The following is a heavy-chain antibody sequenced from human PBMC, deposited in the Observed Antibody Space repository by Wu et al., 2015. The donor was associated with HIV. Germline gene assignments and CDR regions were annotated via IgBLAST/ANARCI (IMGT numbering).Heavy chain of an antibody. CDR3: ARRANYDILTGATYYYYGMDV. CDR2: INPSGGST. J-gene: IGHJ6*02. Sequence: QVQLVQSGAEVKKPGASVKVSCKASGYTFTSYYMHWARQAPGQGLEWMGIINPSGGSTSYAQKFQGRVTMTRDTSTSTVYMELSSLRSEDTAVYYCARRANYDILTGATYYYYGMDVWGQGTTVTVSS. V-gene: IGHV1-46*01. D-gene: IGHD3-9*01. CDR1: GYTFTSYY.